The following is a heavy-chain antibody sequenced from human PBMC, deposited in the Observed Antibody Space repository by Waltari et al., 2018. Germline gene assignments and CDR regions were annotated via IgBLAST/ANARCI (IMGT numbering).Heavy chain of an antibody. J-gene: IGHJ4*02. CDR1: GFTFSRSP. V-gene: IGHV3-23*01. CDR3: LAVAGNWVHDY. CDR2: ISGSGGST. D-gene: IGHD6-19*01. Sequence: EVQLLESGGGLVQPGGSLRLSCAASGFTFSRSPMSWVRQAPGKGLEWVSAISGSGGSTYYADSVKGRFTISRDNSKNTLYLQMNSLRAEDTAVYYCLAVAGNWVHDYWGQGTLVTVSS.